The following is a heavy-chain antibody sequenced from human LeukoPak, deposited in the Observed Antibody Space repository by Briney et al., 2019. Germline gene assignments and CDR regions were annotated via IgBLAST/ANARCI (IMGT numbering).Heavy chain of an antibody. D-gene: IGHD1-26*01. CDR2: IYYSGST. CDR1: GGSISSSSYS. CDR3: ARGRRTRIVGATLDY. Sequence: SETLSLTCTVSGGSISSSSYSWGWIRQPPGKGLGWMGSIYYSGSTYYNPSLKSRVTISVDTSKNQFSLKLSSVTAADTAVYYCARGRRTRIVGATLDYWGQGTLVTVSS. J-gene: IGHJ4*02. V-gene: IGHV4-39*01.